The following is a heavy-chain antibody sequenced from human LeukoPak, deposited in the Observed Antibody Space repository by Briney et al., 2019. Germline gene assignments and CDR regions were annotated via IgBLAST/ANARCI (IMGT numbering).Heavy chain of an antibody. Sequence: GGSLRLSCAAPGFTFSDYYMSWIRQAPGKGLEWVSYISSSGSTIYYADSVKGRFTISRDNAKNSLYLQMNSLRAEDTAVYYCARSDYVWGSYRDAFDIWGQGTMVTVSS. J-gene: IGHJ3*02. D-gene: IGHD3-16*02. CDR2: ISSSGSTI. V-gene: IGHV3-11*04. CDR1: GFTFSDYY. CDR3: ARSDYVWGSYRDAFDI.